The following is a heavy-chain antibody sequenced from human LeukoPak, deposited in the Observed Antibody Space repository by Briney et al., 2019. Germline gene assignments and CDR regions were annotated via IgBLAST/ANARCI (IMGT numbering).Heavy chain of an antibody. CDR1: GGSFSGYY. CDR3: AIFRNYSTVYYYYYMDV. CDR2: INHSGST. V-gene: IGHV4-34*01. D-gene: IGHD4-11*01. J-gene: IGHJ6*03. Sequence: SETLSLTCAVYGGSFSGYYWSWIRQPPGKGLEWIGEINHSGSTNYNPSLKSRVTISVDTSKNQFSLKLSSVTAADSAVYYCAIFRNYSTVYYYYYMDVWGKGTTVTVSS.